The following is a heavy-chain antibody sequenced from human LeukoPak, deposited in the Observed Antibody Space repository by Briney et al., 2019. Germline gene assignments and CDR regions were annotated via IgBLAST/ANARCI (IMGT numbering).Heavy chain of an antibody. CDR3: ARELWFANAPGSWLDP. V-gene: IGHV4-30-2*01. Sequence: SQTLSLTCVVSGDSISSGAYSWSWIRRPPGKGLEWIGYIFHTGSTFYNPSLKSRLTISVDNSKNQFSLRLSSVTAADTAVYYCARELWFANAPGSWLDPWGQGTLVAVSS. J-gene: IGHJ5*02. CDR2: IFHTGST. CDR1: GDSISSGAYS. D-gene: IGHD3-10*01.